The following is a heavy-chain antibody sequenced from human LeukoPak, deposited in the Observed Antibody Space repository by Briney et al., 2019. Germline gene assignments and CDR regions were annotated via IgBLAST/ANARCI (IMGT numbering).Heavy chain of an antibody. Sequence: SETLSLTCTVSGGSFYDHYWSWIRQPPGKGLEWLGCIYYNGNTKYNPSLDSRLTISLDTSKNQFSLKLSSVTAGDTALYFCARQLRFFGKFDSWGQGTLVTVSS. J-gene: IGHJ4*02. CDR1: GGSFYDHY. CDR2: IYYNGNT. CDR3: ARQLRFFGKFDS. D-gene: IGHD3-3*01. V-gene: IGHV4-59*11.